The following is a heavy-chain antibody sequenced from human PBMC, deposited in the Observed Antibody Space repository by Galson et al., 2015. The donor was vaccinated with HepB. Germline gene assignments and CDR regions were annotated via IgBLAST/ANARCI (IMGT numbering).Heavy chain of an antibody. V-gene: IGHV1-69*10. D-gene: IGHD2-8*02. CDR1: GYTFTNYA. CDR3: ATGADCAGGSCHEGS. J-gene: IGHJ1*01. Sequence: SVKVSCKASGYTFTNYAMNWVRQAPGQGLEWIGGIVPFFGVGNYAQKFQGRVTITADKLTTTAYMELSRLTSEDTAMYYCATGADCAGGSCHEGSWGQGTLVTVSS. CDR2: IVPFFGVG.